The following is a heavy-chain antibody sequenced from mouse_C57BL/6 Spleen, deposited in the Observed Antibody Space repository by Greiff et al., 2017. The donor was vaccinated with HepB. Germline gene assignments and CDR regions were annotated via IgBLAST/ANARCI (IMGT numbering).Heavy chain of an antibody. D-gene: IGHD1-1*01. CDR1: GYTFTSYG. CDR3: AREDYGSPAWFAY. Sequence: QVQLQHSGAELARPGASVKLSCKASGYTFTSYGISWVKQRTGQGLEWIGEIYPRSGNTYYNEKFKGKATLTADKSSSTAYMELRSLTSEDSAVYFCAREDYGSPAWFAYWGQGTLVTVSA. J-gene: IGHJ3*01. CDR2: IYPRSGNT. V-gene: IGHV1-81*01.